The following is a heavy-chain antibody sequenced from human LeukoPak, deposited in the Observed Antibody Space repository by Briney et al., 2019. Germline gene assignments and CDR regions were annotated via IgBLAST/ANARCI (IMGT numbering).Heavy chain of an antibody. CDR2: INAGNGNT. CDR3: ARAPYDFLTGFSLNWFDP. V-gene: IGHV1-3*01. Sequence: ASVKVSCKASGYTFTSYAMHWVRQAPGQRLEWMGWINAGNGNTKYSQKFQGRVTITRDTSASTAYMELSSLRSADTAIYFCARAPYDFLTGFSLNWFDPWGQGTLVTVSS. D-gene: IGHD3-9*01. CDR1: GYTFTSYA. J-gene: IGHJ5*02.